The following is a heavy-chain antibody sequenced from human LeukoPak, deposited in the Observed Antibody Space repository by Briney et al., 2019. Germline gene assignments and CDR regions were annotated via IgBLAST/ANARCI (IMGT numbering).Heavy chain of an antibody. CDR2: ISAGGDLV. CDR3: VRDKYDRSNSAYFES. J-gene: IGHJ4*01. V-gene: IGHV3-21*01. D-gene: IGHD3-22*01. CDR1: GFPFSTHS. Sequence: GGSLRLSCAASGFPFSTHSLNWGRQAPGKGLEWVASISAGGDLVYYGYSVKGRFTMSRDNAKNSLHLQMESLTAEDTAVYYSVRDKYDRSNSAYFESWGHGTLVTVSS.